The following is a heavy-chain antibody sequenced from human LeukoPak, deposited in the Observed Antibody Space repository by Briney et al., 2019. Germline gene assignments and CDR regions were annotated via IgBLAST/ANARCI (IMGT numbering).Heavy chain of an antibody. Sequence: SETLSLTCTVSGGSISSYYWSWIRQPPGKGLEWTGYIYYSGSTNYNPSLKSRVTISVDTSKNQFSLKLSSVTAADTAVYYCARVSGSHYLFDYWGQGTLVTVSS. CDR2: IYYSGST. CDR1: GGSISSYY. J-gene: IGHJ4*02. V-gene: IGHV4-59*01. D-gene: IGHD3-10*01. CDR3: ARVSGSHYLFDY.